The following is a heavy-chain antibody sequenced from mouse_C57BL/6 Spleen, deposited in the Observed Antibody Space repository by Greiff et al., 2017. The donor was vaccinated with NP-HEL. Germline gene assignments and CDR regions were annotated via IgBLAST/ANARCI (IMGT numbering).Heavy chain of an antibody. Sequence: VQLQQSGAELAKPGASVKLSCKASGYTFTSYWMHWVKQRPEQGLEWIGWIDPENGDTEYASKFQGKATITADTSSNTAYLQLSSLTSEDTAVYYCTTAVRAYWGQGTLVTVSA. V-gene: IGHV14-4*01. CDR3: TTAVRAY. D-gene: IGHD2-14*01. J-gene: IGHJ3*01. CDR2: IDPENGDT. CDR1: GYTFTSYW.